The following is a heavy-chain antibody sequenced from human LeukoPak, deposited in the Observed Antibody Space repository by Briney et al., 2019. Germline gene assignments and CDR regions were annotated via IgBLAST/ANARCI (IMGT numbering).Heavy chain of an antibody. J-gene: IGHJ4*02. CDR1: GFTFSSYA. D-gene: IGHD6-19*01. CDR3: AKEPDSSGWSEGVDY. Sequence: GGSLRLSCAAPGFTFSSYAMSWVRQAPGKGLEWVSAISGSGGSTYYADSVKGRFTISRDNSKNTLYLQMNSLRAEDTAVYYCAKEPDSSGWSEGVDYWGQGTLVTVSS. CDR2: ISGSGGST. V-gene: IGHV3-23*01.